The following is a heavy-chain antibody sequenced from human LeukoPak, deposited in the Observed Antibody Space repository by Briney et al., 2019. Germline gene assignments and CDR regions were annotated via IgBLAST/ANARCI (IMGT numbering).Heavy chain of an antibody. CDR3: ARVGGDCGGDCYHFDY. Sequence: SVKVSCKASGGTFSSYAISWVRQAPGQGLEWMGGIIPIFGTANYAQKFQGRVTITADESTSTAYMELSSLRSEDTAVYYCARVGGDCGGDCYHFDYWGQGTLVTASS. CDR2: IIPIFGTA. V-gene: IGHV1-69*01. D-gene: IGHD2-21*02. CDR1: GGTFSSYA. J-gene: IGHJ4*02.